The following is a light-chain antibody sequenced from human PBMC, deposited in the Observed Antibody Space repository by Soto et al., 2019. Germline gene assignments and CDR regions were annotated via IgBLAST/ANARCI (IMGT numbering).Light chain of an antibody. Sequence: QSVLTQPPSVSAAPGQKVTISCSGSSSNIGNNYVSWYQQLPGTAPKLLIYDNNNRPSGIPDRFSGSKSGTSATLGITGLQTGDEADYYCGTWDSSLSAGVFRGGTKLTVL. CDR3: GTWDSSLSAGV. CDR1: SSNIGNNY. V-gene: IGLV1-51*01. J-gene: IGLJ3*02. CDR2: DNN.